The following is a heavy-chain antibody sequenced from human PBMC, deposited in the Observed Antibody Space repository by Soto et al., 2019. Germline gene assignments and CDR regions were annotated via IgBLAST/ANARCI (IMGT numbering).Heavy chain of an antibody. CDR3: ARDTGAIFGETNRFDP. D-gene: IGHD3-3*01. V-gene: IGHV1-18*01. J-gene: IGHJ5*02. CDR1: GYTFTSYG. CDR2: ISAYNGNT. Sequence: ASVKVSCKASGYTFTSYGISWVRQAPGQGLEWMGWISAYNGNTNYAQKLQGRVTMTTDTSTSTAYMELRGLRSDDTAVYYCARDTGAIFGETNRFDPWGQGTLVTVSS.